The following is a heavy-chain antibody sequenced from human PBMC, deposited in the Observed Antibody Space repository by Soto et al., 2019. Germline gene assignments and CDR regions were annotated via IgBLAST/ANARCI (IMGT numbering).Heavy chain of an antibody. CDR1: GFTVSSSV. V-gene: IGHV3-30-3*01. Sequence: GGSLRLSCAASGFTVSSSVMHWGRQAPGKGLEWVTLISYDGSNKYYADSVKGRFTISRDNSKNTLYLQMNSLRAEDTAVYYCARDRRGGITGTVFDYWGQGTLVTVSS. CDR3: ARDRRGGITGTVFDY. J-gene: IGHJ4*02. CDR2: ISYDGSNK. D-gene: IGHD1-20*01.